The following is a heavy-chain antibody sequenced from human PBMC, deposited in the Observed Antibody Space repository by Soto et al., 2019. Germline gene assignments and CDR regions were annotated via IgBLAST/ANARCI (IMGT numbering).Heavy chain of an antibody. CDR1: GGTFSSHS. CDR2: IIPIFGTE. Sequence: QVQLVQSGAEVKKPGSSVKVSCKDSGGTFSSHSINWVRQAPGQGPEWMGGIIPIFGTENYAQKFQGRVTITADESTSTAYMELSSLTSEDTALYYCSSSVYCSTTRCYYYYGLDVWGQGTTVIVSS. CDR3: SSSVYCSTTRCYYYYGLDV. J-gene: IGHJ6*02. V-gene: IGHV1-69*01. D-gene: IGHD2-2*01.